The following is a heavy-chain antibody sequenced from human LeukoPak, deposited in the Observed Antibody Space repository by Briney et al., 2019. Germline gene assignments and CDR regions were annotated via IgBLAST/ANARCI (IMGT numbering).Heavy chain of an antibody. CDR2: IIPIFGTA. D-gene: IGHD4-17*01. Sequence: SVKVSCKASGGTFSSYAISWVRQAPGQGLEWMGGIIPIFGTANYAQKFQGRVTITTDESTSTAYMELSSLRSEDTAVYYCARDVRNYGDPYNWFDPWGQGTLVTVSS. J-gene: IGHJ5*02. V-gene: IGHV1-69*05. CDR3: ARDVRNYGDPYNWFDP. CDR1: GGTFSSYA.